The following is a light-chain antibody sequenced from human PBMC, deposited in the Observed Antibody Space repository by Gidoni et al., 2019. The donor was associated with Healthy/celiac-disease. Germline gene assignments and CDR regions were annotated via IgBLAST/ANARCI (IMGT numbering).Light chain of an antibody. CDR1: PSISSY. J-gene: IGKJ2*01. V-gene: IGKV1-39*01. CDR3: QQSYRTPRP. Sequence: DIQMTQSPSSLSASVGDRVTITCRASPSISSYLNWYQQKPGKAPKLLIYAASSLQSGVPSRFSGSGSGTDFTLTISSLQPEDFATYYCQQSYRTPRPFGQGTKLEIK. CDR2: AAS.